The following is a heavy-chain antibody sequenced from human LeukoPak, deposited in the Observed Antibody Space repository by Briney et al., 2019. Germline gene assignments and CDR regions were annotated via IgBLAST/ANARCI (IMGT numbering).Heavy chain of an antibody. V-gene: IGHV4-39*01. CDR2: IYYNGRT. CDR1: GDSINNNNYY. CDR3: ARITDRTIYGEIMHGFDV. J-gene: IGHJ3*01. Sequence: SESLSLTCTVSGDSINNNNYYWGWIRQPPGEGLEWIGNIYYNGRTYYSPSLKSRGTISVDTSNTQFSLKLNSVTDADTAVYYCARITDRTIYGEIMHGFDVWGQGTPVTVSS. D-gene: IGHD3-3*01.